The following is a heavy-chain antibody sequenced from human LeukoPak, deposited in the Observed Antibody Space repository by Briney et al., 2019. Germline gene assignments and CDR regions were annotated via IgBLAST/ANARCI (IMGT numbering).Heavy chain of an antibody. Sequence: SGGSLRLSCTASGFSVTSNYMNWVRQAPGKGLEWVSLIYSDGSTYHADSVKGRFTISGDKSNNMVYLQMNNLRVEDTAMYYCTRDPPAVLLGTYGWGQGALVTVSS. J-gene: IGHJ4*02. CDR2: IYSDGST. CDR1: GFSVTSNY. CDR3: TRDPPAVLLGTYG. V-gene: IGHV3-66*01. D-gene: IGHD2/OR15-2a*01.